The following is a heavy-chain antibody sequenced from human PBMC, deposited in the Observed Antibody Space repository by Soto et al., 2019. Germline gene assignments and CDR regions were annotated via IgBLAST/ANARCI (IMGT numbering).Heavy chain of an antibody. V-gene: IGHV1-69*13. CDR3: AHVDFSSGWYGVDY. CDR2: IIPIFGTA. Sequence: GASVKVSCKASGGTFSSYAISWVRQAPGQGLEWMGGIIPIFGTANYAQKFQGRVTITADESTSTAYMELSSLRSEDTAVYYCAHVDFSSGWYGVDYWGQGTLVTVSS. J-gene: IGHJ4*02. CDR1: GGTFSSYA. D-gene: IGHD6-19*01.